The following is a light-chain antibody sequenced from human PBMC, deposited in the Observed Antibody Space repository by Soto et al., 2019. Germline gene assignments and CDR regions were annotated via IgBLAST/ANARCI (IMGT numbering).Light chain of an antibody. CDR1: QSVSSN. V-gene: IGKV3D-15*01. CDR3: QQRKHWPPIT. J-gene: IGKJ5*01. CDR2: DAY. Sequence: EIVMPQSPATLSVSPVEIATLSCRASQSVSSNLAWYQQKPGQAPRLLIYDAYNRATGVPVTFSGSGSGTVFTLTIGSLEPEDSAVYYCQQRKHWPPITCGQGTRLEIK.